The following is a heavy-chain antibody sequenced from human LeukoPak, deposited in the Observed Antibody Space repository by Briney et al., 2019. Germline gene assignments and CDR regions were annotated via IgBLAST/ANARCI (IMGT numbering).Heavy chain of an antibody. Sequence: ASVKVSCKASGYTFTSYGISWVRQAPGQGLEWMGWISAYNGNTNYAQKLQGRVTMTTDTSTSTAYMELRSLRSDDTAVYYCARDVEYSSSLPWVYWGQGTLVTVSS. J-gene: IGHJ4*02. CDR1: GYTFTSYG. V-gene: IGHV1-18*04. D-gene: IGHD6-6*01. CDR3: ARDVEYSSSLPWVY. CDR2: ISAYNGNT.